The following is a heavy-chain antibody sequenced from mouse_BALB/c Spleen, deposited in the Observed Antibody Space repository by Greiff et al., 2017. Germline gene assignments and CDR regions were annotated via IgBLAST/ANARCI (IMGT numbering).Heavy chain of an antibody. CDR3: TKELLRAMDY. Sequence: DVMLVESGGGLVKPGGSLKLSCAASGFTFSSYAMSWVRQTPEKRLEWVASISSGGSTYYPDSVKGRFTISRDNARNILYLQMSSLRSEDTAMYYNTKELLRAMDYWGQGTSVTVSS. CDR1: GFTFSSYA. J-gene: IGHJ4*01. CDR2: ISSGGST. V-gene: IGHV5-6-5*01. D-gene: IGHD1-1*01.